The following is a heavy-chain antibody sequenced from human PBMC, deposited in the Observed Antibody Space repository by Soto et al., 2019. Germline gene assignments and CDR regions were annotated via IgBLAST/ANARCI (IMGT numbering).Heavy chain of an antibody. D-gene: IGHD2-15*01. CDR1: GIPFNNYW. V-gene: IGHV3-74*01. CDR2: INTVATII. Sequence: GSLRLSCAVSGIPFNNYWMHWIRQAPGTGLVWVWHINTVATIINYGDSVKGRFTISRDNAESTQYLQKNSPGVDPTATYAGATDGGRGRRYCGQGTLVTVSS. CDR3: ATDGGRGRRY. J-gene: IGHJ4*02.